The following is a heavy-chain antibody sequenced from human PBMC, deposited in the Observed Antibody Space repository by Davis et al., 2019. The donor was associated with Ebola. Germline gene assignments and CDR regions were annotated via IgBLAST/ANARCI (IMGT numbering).Heavy chain of an antibody. D-gene: IGHD3-10*02. CDR1: GGTFSSYA. CDR3: ARDMYGRHGRDAFDI. Sequence: SVKVSCKASGGTFSSYAISWVRQAPGQGLEWMGRIIPILGIANYAQKFQGRVTITADKSTSTAYMELSSLRSEDTAVYYCARDMYGRHGRDAFDIWGQGTTVTVSS. CDR2: IIPILGIA. J-gene: IGHJ3*02. V-gene: IGHV1-69*04.